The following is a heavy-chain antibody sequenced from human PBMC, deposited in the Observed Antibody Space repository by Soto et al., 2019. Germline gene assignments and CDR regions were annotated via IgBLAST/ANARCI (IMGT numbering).Heavy chain of an antibody. J-gene: IGHJ4*02. CDR3: AKKYPATRPFDY. D-gene: IGHD2-2*01. CDR1: GFTFSSYA. Sequence: GGSLRLSCAASGFTFSSYAMNWVRQAPGKGLEWVSAIGTNSDTYYADSVKGRFTISRDNFKTTLYLQMNSLRAEDTALYFCAKKYPATRPFDYRGQGTLVTVSS. CDR2: IGTNSDT. V-gene: IGHV3-23*01.